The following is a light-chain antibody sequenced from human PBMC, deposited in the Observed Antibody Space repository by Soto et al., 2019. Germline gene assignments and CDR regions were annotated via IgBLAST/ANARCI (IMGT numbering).Light chain of an antibody. V-gene: IGKV3-20*01. CDR2: GAS. CDR3: HQFGRSPPAFT. CDR1: QSVSNRY. Sequence: ERMVTQSPGTLSLSPGERATLSCRASQSVSNRYLAWYQQKPSQAPRLLIYGASIKATDIPDRFSGSGAGTDFALTISRLEPEDFGVYYCHQFGRSPPAFTFGQVTKLEI. J-gene: IGKJ2*01.